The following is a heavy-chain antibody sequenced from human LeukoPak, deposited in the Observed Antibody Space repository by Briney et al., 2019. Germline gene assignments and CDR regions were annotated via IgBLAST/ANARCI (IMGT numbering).Heavy chain of an antibody. CDR1: AFSVSTNY. V-gene: IGHV3-66*04. D-gene: IGHD1-26*01. CDR2: IYTVGTT. J-gene: IGHJ4*02. CDR3: AKPPKHGSYSDCYFDY. Sequence: GGSLRLSCAASAFSVSTNYMSWVRQAPGKGLEWVSVIYTVGTTHYADSVKGGCSISRDNSKNTLYLQMNSLRAEDTAVYYCAKPPKHGSYSDCYFDYWGQGTLVTVSS.